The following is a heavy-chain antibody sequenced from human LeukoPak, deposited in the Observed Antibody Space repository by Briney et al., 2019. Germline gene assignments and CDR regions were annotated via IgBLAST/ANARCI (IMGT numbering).Heavy chain of an antibody. Sequence: ASVNVSCTASGGTFSIYAISWVRQAPGQGLEWMGGIIPIFGTANYAQKFQGRVTITADESTSTAYMELSSLRSEDTAVYYCARDLSVVTGTTFFNVGWFDPWGQGTLVTVSS. V-gene: IGHV1-69*01. J-gene: IGHJ5*02. CDR1: GGTFSIYA. CDR3: ARDLSVVTGTTFFNVGWFDP. D-gene: IGHD1-20*01. CDR2: IIPIFGTA.